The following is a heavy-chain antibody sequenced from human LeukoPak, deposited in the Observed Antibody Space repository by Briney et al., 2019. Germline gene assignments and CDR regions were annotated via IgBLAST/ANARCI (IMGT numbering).Heavy chain of an antibody. J-gene: IGHJ4*02. CDR3: ARDSGNTGWYTFDY. Sequence: SQTLSLTCAISGESVSSINGAWNWIRQSPSRGLEWPGRTYYRSKWYFDYAESMKGRINISPDTSQNLFSLQLTSVTPDDTAVYYCARDSGNTGWYTFDYWGQGTLVTVSS. D-gene: IGHD6-19*01. CDR2: TYYRSKWYF. V-gene: IGHV6-1*01. CDR1: GESVSSINGA.